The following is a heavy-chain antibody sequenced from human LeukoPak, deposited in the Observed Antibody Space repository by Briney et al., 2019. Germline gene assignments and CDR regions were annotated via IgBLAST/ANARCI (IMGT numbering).Heavy chain of an antibody. Sequence: SGGSLRLSCAASGFTFSSYAMHWVRQAPGKGLEWVAVIAYDGSNKYYADSVKGRFTISRDNSKNTLYLQMNSLRAEDTAVYYCAREVAARRPNDYGDYSYYYGMDVWGQGTTVTVSS. CDR1: GFTFSSYA. J-gene: IGHJ6*02. V-gene: IGHV3-30-3*01. D-gene: IGHD4-17*01. CDR2: IAYDGSNK. CDR3: AREVAARRPNDYGDYSYYYGMDV.